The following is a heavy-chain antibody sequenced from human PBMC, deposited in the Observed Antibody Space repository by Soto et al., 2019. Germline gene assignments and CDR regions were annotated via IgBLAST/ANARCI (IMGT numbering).Heavy chain of an antibody. CDR1: GDTYSIYP. V-gene: IGHV1-69*01. CDR3: AREYSYGYRDPDYGMDV. J-gene: IGHJ6*02. D-gene: IGHD5-18*01. CDR2: IIPIFGTA. Sequence: SLNGYCKSSGDTYSIYPIGWVRKTHEQGLEWMGGIIPIFGTANYAQKFQGRVTITADESTSTAYMELSSLRSEDTAVYYCAREYSYGYRDPDYGMDVWCQGLTVTV.